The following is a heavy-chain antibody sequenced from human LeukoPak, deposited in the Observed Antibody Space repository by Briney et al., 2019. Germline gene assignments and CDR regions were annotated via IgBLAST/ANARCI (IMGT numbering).Heavy chain of an antibody. Sequence: SETLSLTCTVSGGSISSYCWSWIRQPPGKGLEWIEYIYTSGRTNYNPSLKSRVTISVDTSKNQFSLKLSSVTAADTAVYYCARLGEPGKLFDYWGQGTLVTVSS. CDR1: GGSISSYC. D-gene: IGHD1-26*01. V-gene: IGHV4-4*09. CDR2: IYTSGRT. J-gene: IGHJ4*02. CDR3: ARLGEPGKLFDY.